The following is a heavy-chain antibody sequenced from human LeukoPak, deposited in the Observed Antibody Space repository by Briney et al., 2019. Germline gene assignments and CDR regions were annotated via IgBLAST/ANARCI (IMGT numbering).Heavy chain of an antibody. CDR1: GGSFSGYY. Sequence: NPSETLSLTCAVYGGSFSGYYWSWIRQPPGKGLEWIGEINHSGSTNYNPSLKSRVTISVDTSKNQFSLKLSSVTAADTAVYYCARKKTYYYYYMDVWGKGTTVTVSS. J-gene: IGHJ6*03. V-gene: IGHV4-34*01. CDR2: INHSGST. CDR3: ARKKTYYYYYMDV.